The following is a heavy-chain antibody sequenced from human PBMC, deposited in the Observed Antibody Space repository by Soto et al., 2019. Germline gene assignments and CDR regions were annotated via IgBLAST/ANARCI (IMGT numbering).Heavy chain of an antibody. J-gene: IGHJ5*02. Sequence: EVQLVESGGGLVKPGESLRLFCAVSGLSFSAAWMKWVRQAPGKGLEWVGRIKSKGGGETTDYAAPVKGRFTISRDDSKNTLYLQMNSLKTEDTAVYYCAHQGDFFDTILSWGQGALVTVSS. D-gene: IGHD3-3*01. CDR3: AHQGDFFDTILS. CDR1: GLSFSAAW. V-gene: IGHV3-15*07. CDR2: IKSKGGGETT.